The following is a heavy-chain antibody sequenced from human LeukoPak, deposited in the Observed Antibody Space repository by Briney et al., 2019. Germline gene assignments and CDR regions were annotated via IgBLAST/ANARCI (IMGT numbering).Heavy chain of an antibody. D-gene: IGHD3-10*01. V-gene: IGHV3-48*03. CDR2: ISSSSSTI. Sequence: GGSLRLSCVGSGVIVRSNYMTWVRQAPGKGLEWVSYISSSSSTIYYADSVKGRFTVSRDNAKNSLYLQMNSLRAEDTAVYYCARESGITMLRGAHTPWGQGILVTVSS. J-gene: IGHJ5*02. CDR3: ARESGITMLRGAHTP. CDR1: GVIVRSNY.